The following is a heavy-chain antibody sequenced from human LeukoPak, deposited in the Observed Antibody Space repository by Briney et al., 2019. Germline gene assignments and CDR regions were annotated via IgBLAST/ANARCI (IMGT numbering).Heavy chain of an antibody. V-gene: IGHV3-30-3*01. CDR3: AREEGYCSNTSCSTFGMDV. J-gene: IGHJ6*02. CDR2: ISYDGSNK. CDR1: GFTFSSYA. D-gene: IGHD2-2*01. Sequence: PGGSLRLSCAASGFTFSSYAMHWVRQAPGKGLEWVAVISYDGSNKYYADSVKGRFTISRDNPKNTLYLQMNSLRAEDTAVYYCAREEGYCSNTSCSTFGMDVWGQGTTVTVSS.